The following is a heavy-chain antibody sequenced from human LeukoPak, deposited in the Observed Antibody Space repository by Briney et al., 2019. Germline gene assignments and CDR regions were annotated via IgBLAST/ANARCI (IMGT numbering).Heavy chain of an antibody. D-gene: IGHD3-3*01. CDR2: IYDSGST. V-gene: IGHV4-59*01. J-gene: IGHJ6*03. CDR1: GGSISSYY. Sequence: PSETLSLTCSVAGGSISSYYWSWIRQPPGKGLEWNGYIYDSGSTSYNPSLQSRVTISIDTSKNQFSLRLTSVTAADTAVYYCARGGSYYDFWSGYYDYYYYMDVWGKGTTVTVSS. CDR3: ARGGSYYDFWSGYYDYYYYMDV.